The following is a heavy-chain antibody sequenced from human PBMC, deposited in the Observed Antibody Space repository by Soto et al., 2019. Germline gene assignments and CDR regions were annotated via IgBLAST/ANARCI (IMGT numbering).Heavy chain of an antibody. V-gene: IGHV1-69*08. J-gene: IGHJ4*02. CDR1: GGTFSSYT. D-gene: IGHD3-10*01. CDR3: ARDRGDGYNNY. CDR2: IIPILGIA. Sequence: QVQLVQSGAEVKKPGSSVKVSCKASGGTFSSYTISWVRQAPGQGLEWMGRIIPILGIANYAQKFQGRVTITEDKSTSTAYMELSSLRSEDTAVYYCARDRGDGYNNYWGQGTLVTVSS.